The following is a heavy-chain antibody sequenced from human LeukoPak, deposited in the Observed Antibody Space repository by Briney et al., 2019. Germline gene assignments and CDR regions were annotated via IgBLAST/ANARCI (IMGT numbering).Heavy chain of an antibody. J-gene: IGHJ4*02. V-gene: IGHV3-30-3*01. CDR2: MSSDGNAM. CDR3: TKDVVPDSGWDLDY. Sequence: PGGSLRLSCAASGFTFTAYLIHWVRQAPGKGLEWVAVMSSDGNAMFYADSVKGRFTISRDNSKNTLYLQMSSLRTEDTAIYYCTKDVVPDSGWDLDYWGQGTLVTVSS. CDR1: GFTFTAYL. D-gene: IGHD6-19*01.